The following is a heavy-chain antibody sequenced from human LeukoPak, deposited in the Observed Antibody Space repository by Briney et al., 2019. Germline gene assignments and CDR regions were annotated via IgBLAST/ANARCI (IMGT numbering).Heavy chain of an antibody. J-gene: IGHJ4*02. CDR3: ARDLLNEGNHLDY. D-gene: IGHD4-23*01. Sequence: SETLSLTCTVSGGSISSGGYYWSWIRQHPGKGLEWIGYIYYSGSTYYNPSLKSRVTISVDTSKNQFSLELSSVTAADTAVYYCARDLLNEGNHLDYWGQGTLVTVSS. V-gene: IGHV4-30-4*08. CDR1: GGSISSGGYY. CDR2: IYYSGST.